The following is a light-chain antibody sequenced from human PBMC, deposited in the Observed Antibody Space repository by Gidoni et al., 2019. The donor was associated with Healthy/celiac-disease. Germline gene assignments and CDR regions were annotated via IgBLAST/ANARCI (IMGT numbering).Light chain of an antibody. J-gene: IGKJ1*01. CDR3: QQYNSWPPWT. CDR1: QSISSY. V-gene: IGKV3-15*01. Sequence: MLMQQPPATSSVPAEESTTLSCAASQSISSYLAWYQQKPGQAPRLLIYGASNRATGIPARFSGSGSGTEFTLTISSLQPEDFAVYYCQQYNSWPPWTFGQGTKVEIK. CDR2: GAS.